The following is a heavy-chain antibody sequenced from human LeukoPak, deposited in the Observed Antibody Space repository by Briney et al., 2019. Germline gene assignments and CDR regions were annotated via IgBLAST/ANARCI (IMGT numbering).Heavy chain of an antibody. D-gene: IGHD2-8*02. V-gene: IGHV3-43D*03. Sequence: GGSLRLSCAASGFTFDDYAMHWVRQAPGKGLEWVSLISWDGGSTYYADSVKRRFTISRDNSNNSLYPQMNSLRAEDTALYYCAKDSVSSWSSNYYYYMDVWGKGTTVTVSS. CDR1: GFTFDDYA. CDR2: ISWDGGST. CDR3: AKDSVSSWSSNYYYYMDV. J-gene: IGHJ6*03.